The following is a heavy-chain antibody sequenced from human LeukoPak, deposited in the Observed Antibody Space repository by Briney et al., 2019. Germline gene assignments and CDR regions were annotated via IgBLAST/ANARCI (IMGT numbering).Heavy chain of an antibody. D-gene: IGHD3-22*01. Sequence: ASVKVSCKVSGYTLTELSMHWVRQAPGKGLEWRGGFDPEDGETIYAQKFQGRVTMTEDTSTDTAYMELSSLRSEDTAVYYCATVPAYYYDSSGYYPFDYWGQGTLVTVSS. CDR1: GYTLTELS. V-gene: IGHV1-24*01. CDR3: ATVPAYYYDSSGYYPFDY. CDR2: FDPEDGET. J-gene: IGHJ4*02.